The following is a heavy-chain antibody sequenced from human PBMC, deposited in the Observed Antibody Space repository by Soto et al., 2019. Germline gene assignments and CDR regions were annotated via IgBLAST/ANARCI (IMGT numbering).Heavy chain of an antibody. Sequence: QLQLQESGPGLVKPSETLSLTCTVSGGSISSSSYYWGWIRQPPGKGLEWIGSIYYSGSTYYNPSLKSRVTISVDTSKNQFSLKLSSVTAADTAVYYCARQEPPAFAAAGTLFDYWGQGTLVTVSS. D-gene: IGHD6-13*01. V-gene: IGHV4-39*01. CDR2: IYYSGST. CDR1: GGSISSSSYY. J-gene: IGHJ4*02. CDR3: ARQEPPAFAAAGTLFDY.